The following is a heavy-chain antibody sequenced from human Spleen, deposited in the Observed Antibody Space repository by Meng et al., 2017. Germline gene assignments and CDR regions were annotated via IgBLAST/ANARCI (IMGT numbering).Heavy chain of an antibody. CDR3: ARHAGGSSWYYWFDP. J-gene: IGHJ5*02. Sequence: QVQLQQWGAGLFKPSETLSLTCSVYGGSFSGYYWSWIRQPPGKGLEWIGEINHSGSTNYNPSLKSRVTISVDTSKNQFSLKLSSVTAADTAVYSCARHAGGSSWYYWFDPWGLGTLVTVSS. D-gene: IGHD6-13*01. V-gene: IGHV4-34*01. CDR2: INHSGST. CDR1: GGSFSGYY.